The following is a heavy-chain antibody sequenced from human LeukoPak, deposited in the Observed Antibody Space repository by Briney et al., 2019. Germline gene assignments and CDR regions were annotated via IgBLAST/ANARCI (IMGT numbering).Heavy chain of an antibody. D-gene: IGHD2-15*01. CDR3: ASYCSGGSCYSELGSLVSDY. J-gene: IGHJ4*02. CDR2: IYHSGST. Sequence: PSETLSLTCTVSGYSISSGYYWGWIRQPPGKGLEWIGSIYHSGSTYYNPSLKSRVTISVVTSKNQFSLKLSSVTAADTAVYYCASYCSGGSCYSELGSLVSDYWGQGTLVTVSS. CDR1: GYSISSGYY. V-gene: IGHV4-38-2*02.